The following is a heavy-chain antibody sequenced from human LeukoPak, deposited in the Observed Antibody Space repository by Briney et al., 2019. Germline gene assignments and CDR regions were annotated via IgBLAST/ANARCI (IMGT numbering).Heavy chain of an antibody. CDR1: GFTFSSYW. CDR3: AKDPRGYSYGYRD. V-gene: IGHV3-7*01. Sequence: GGSLRLSCAASGFTFSSYWMTWVRQAPGKGMEWVGNIKGDGSEKYYVDCVKGRFTISRDTAKNSLYLQMISLRAEDTAVYYCAKDPRGYSYGYRDWGQGTLVTVSS. D-gene: IGHD5-18*01. J-gene: IGHJ4*02. CDR2: IKGDGSEK.